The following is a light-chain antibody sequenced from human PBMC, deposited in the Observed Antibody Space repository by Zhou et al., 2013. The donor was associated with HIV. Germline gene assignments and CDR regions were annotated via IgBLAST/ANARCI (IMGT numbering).Light chain of an antibody. CDR2: TAS. CDR1: QSVGNK. V-gene: IGKV3-20*01. J-gene: IGKJ2*04. Sequence: EIVMTQSPATLSVSPGERATLSCRASQSVGNKLAWYQQRPGQAPRLLIYTASSRVTGIPDRFSGSGSGTDFTLTISRLEPEDFAVYYCQQYGSSPCSFGQGTKLEIK. CDR3: QQYGSSPCS.